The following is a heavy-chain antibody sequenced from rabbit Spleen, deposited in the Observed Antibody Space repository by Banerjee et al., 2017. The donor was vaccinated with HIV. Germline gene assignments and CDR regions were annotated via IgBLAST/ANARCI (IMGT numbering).Heavy chain of an antibody. D-gene: IGHD8-1*01. CDR2: IYGGSSGSI. CDR3: ARDTGSSFSSYGMDL. Sequence: QEQLEESGGDLVKPEGSLTLTCTASGFTIGSVYYMCWVRQAPGKGLEWIACIYGGSSGSIYYATWAKGRFTISKTSSTTVTLQMTSLTVADTATYFCARDTGSSFSSYGMDLWGPGTLVTVS. J-gene: IGHJ6*01. CDR1: GFTIGSVYY. V-gene: IGHV1S45*01.